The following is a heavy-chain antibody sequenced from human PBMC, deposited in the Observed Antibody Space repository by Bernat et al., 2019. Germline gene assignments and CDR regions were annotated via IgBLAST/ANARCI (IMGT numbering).Heavy chain of an antibody. CDR3: ASFKADYFDY. D-gene: IGHD6-25*01. Sequence: EVQLVESGGGLVQPGGSLRLSCAASGFTVSSNYMSWVRQAPGKGLEWVSVIYSGGSTYYADSVKGRFTISRDNHKNTLYLQMSSLRAEDTAVYYCASFKADYFDYWGQGTLVTVSS. J-gene: IGHJ4*02. V-gene: IGHV3-66*01. CDR2: IYSGGST. CDR1: GFTVSSNY.